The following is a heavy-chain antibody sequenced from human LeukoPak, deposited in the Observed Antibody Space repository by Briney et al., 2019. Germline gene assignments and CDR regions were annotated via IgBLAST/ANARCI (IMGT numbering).Heavy chain of an antibody. V-gene: IGHV4-59*08. CDR3: ARHGPPDYFDY. CDR1: GGPIRSYY. Sequence: PSETLSLTCTVSGGPIRSYYWIWIGQPPGKGVEWIGYINYSGSTTYNPSLKSRVTISVDTSKNQFSLKLSSVSAADTAVYYCARHGPPDYFDYWGQGTLVTVSS. J-gene: IGHJ4*02. CDR2: INYSGST.